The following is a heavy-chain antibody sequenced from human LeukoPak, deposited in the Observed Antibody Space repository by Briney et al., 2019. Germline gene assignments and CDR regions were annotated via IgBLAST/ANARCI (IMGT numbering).Heavy chain of an antibody. V-gene: IGHV1-2*02. CDR2: INPNSGGT. Sequence: ASVEVSCKASGYTFTGYYMHWVRQAPGQGLEWMGWINPNSGGTNYAQKFQGRVTMTRDTSISTAYMELSRLRSDDTAVYYCARLPEIAVAGTVDYWGQGTLVTVSS. CDR1: GYTFTGYY. D-gene: IGHD6-19*01. CDR3: ARLPEIAVAGTVDY. J-gene: IGHJ4*02.